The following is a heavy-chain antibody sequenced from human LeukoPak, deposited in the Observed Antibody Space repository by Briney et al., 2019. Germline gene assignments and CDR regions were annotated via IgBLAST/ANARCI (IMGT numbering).Heavy chain of an antibody. V-gene: IGHV4-59*12. CDR1: GASIDSYY. Sequence: SETLSLTCTISGASIDSYYWSWIRQPPGKGLEWIGSIYHSGSTYYNPSLKSRVTISVDTSKNQFSLKLSSVTAADTAVYYCARDGYYDSSGYYYAIDYWGQGTLVTVSS. D-gene: IGHD3-22*01. CDR3: ARDGYYDSSGYYYAIDY. J-gene: IGHJ4*02. CDR2: IYHSGST.